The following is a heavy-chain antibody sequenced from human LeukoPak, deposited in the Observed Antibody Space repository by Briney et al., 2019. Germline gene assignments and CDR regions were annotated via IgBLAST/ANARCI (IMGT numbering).Heavy chain of an antibody. CDR3: AREGIVGATVPYYFDY. J-gene: IGHJ4*02. V-gene: IGHV3-30-3*01. D-gene: IGHD1-26*01. CDR2: ISYDGSIK. CDR1: GFTFSSYA. Sequence: GGSLRLSCAASGFTFSSYAMHWVRQAPGKGLEWVAVISYDGSIKYYADSVKGRFTTSRDNSKNTLYLQMNSLRAEDTAVYYCAREGIVGATVPYYFDYWGQGTLVTVSS.